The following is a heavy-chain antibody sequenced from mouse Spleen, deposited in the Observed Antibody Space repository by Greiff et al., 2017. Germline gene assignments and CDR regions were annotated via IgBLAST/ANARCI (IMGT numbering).Heavy chain of an antibody. CDR3: ARRQLGLREEWFAY. CDR2: IDPETGGT. J-gene: IGHJ3*01. V-gene: IGHV1-15*01. Sequence: VQLQESGAELVRPGASVTLSCKASGYTFTDYEMHWVKQTPVHGLEWIGAIDPETGGTAYNQKFKGKAILTADKSSSTAYMELRSLTSEDSAVYYCARRQLGLREEWFAYWGQGTLVTVSA. CDR1: GYTFTDYE. D-gene: IGHD3-1*01.